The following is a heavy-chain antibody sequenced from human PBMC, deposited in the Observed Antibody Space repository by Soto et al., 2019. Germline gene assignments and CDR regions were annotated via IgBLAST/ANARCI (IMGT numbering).Heavy chain of an antibody. J-gene: IGHJ4*02. CDR2: ISAYNGNT. Sequence: QVQLVQSGAEVKKPGASVKVSCKASGYTFTSYGISWVRQAPGQGLEWMGWISAYNGNTNYAQKLQGRVTMTTDTSTSTAYTELRSLRSDDTAVYYCARVEDEQQQLVLRLNYWGQGTLVTVSS. D-gene: IGHD6-13*01. CDR3: ARVEDEQQQLVLRLNY. CDR1: GYTFTSYG. V-gene: IGHV1-18*01.